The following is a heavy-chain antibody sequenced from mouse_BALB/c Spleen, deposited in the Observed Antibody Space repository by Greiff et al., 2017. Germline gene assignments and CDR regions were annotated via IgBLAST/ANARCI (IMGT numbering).Heavy chain of an antibody. Sequence: EVKVVESGGGLVQPGGSRKLSCAASGFTFSSFGMHWVRQAPEKGLEWVAYISSGSSTIYYADTVKGRFTISRDNPKNTLFLQMTSLRSEDTAMYYCARNSPYYFDYWGQGTTLTVSS. D-gene: IGHD6-1*01. CDR1: GFTFSSFG. J-gene: IGHJ2*01. CDR3: ARNSPYYFDY. CDR2: ISSGSSTI. V-gene: IGHV5-17*02.